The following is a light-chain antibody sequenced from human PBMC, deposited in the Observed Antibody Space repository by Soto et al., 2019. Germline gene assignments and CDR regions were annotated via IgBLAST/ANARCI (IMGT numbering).Light chain of an antibody. CDR2: EVS. J-gene: IGLJ1*01. CDR3: NSYTGSNSFV. Sequence: QSVLTQPASVSGSPGQSITISCTGTSSDVGDYNYVSWYQQHPGKAPKLVIYEVSNRPSGGSNRFSGSKSGNTASLTISGLQAEDEADYYCNSYTGSNSFVFGTVTKVTVL. V-gene: IGLV2-14*01. CDR1: SSDVGDYNY.